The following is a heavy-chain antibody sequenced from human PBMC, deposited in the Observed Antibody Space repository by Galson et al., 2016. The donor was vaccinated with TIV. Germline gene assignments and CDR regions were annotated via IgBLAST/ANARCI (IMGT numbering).Heavy chain of an antibody. Sequence: TLSLTCTVSGGSIGSSSYYWAWIRQPPGKGLEWIGSIYYTGTTYYSPSLKSRVTISADRTKNQFSLNLNTVTATDTAVYYCARPHSYSNYALDVSVQGTTVTVSS. V-gene: IGHV4-39*01. CDR1: GGSIGSSSYY. CDR3: ARPHSYSNYALDV. J-gene: IGHJ6*02. CDR2: IYYTGTT. D-gene: IGHD4-11*01.